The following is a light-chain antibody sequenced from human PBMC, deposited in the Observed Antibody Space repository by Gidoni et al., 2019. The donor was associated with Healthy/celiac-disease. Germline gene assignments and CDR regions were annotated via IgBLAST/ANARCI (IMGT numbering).Light chain of an antibody. Sequence: SVLTQPPSASGTPVQRVTISCSGSSSNIVSNYVYWYQQLPGTAPKLLIYRNNQRPSGVPDRLSGSKSGTSASLAISGLRSEDEADYYCAAWDDSLSGYVFGTGTKVTVL. V-gene: IGLV1-47*01. CDR1: SSNIVSNY. CDR3: AAWDDSLSGYV. CDR2: RNN. J-gene: IGLJ1*01.